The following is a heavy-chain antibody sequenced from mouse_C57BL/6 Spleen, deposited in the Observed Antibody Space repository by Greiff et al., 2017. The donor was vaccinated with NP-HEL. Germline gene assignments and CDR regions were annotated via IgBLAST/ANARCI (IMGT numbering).Heavy chain of an antibody. Sequence: EVQLQESGPGLVKPSQSLSLTCSVTGYSITSGYYWNWIRQFPGNKLEWMGYISYDGSNNYNPSLKNRISITRDTSKNQFFLKLNSVTTEDTATYYCARDRIRRYFDVWGTGTTVTVSS. CDR3: ARDRIRRYFDV. V-gene: IGHV3-6*01. J-gene: IGHJ1*03. CDR1: GYSITSGYY. CDR2: ISYDGSN. D-gene: IGHD2-4*01.